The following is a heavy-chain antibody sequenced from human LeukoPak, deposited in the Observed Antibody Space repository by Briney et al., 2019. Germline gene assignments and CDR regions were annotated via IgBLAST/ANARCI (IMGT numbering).Heavy chain of an antibody. CDR1: GYTFTYRY. V-gene: IGHV1-45*02. CDR3: ARSPFSGDGDAFDI. J-gene: IGHJ3*02. CDR2: ITPFNGNT. Sequence: SVKVSCKASGYTFTYRYLHWVRQAPGQALEWMGWITPFNGNTNYAQQFQDRVTITRDRSRDTVYMELNSLRFEDTAMYYCARSPFSGDGDAFDIWGQGTMVTVSS. D-gene: IGHD5-12*01.